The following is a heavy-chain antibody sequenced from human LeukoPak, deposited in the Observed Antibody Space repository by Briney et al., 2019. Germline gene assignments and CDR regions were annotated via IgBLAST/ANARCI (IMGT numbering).Heavy chain of an antibody. D-gene: IGHD2-2*01. V-gene: IGHV4-34*01. CDR2: INHSGST. Sequence: SETLSLTCAVYGGSFSGYYWSWIRQPPGKGLEWIGEINHSGSTNYNPSLKSRVTISVDTSKNQFSLKLSSVTAEDTAVYYCARENIVVVPAAMFHYYYGMDVWGQGTTVTVSS. J-gene: IGHJ6*02. CDR1: GGSFSGYY. CDR3: ARENIVVVPAAMFHYYYGMDV.